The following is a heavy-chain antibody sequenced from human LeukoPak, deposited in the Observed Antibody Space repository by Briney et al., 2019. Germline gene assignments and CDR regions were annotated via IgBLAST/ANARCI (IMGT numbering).Heavy chain of an antibody. CDR3: AKVARSKTTVTTYFDY. J-gene: IGHJ4*02. Sequence: GGSLRLSCAASGFTFSSYAMSWVRQAPGKGLEWVSAISGSGGSTYYADSVKGRFTIPRDNSKNTLYLQMNSLRAEDTAVYYCAKVARSKTTVTTYFDYWGQGTLVTVSS. CDR1: GFTFSSYA. CDR2: ISGSGGST. V-gene: IGHV3-23*01. D-gene: IGHD4-11*01.